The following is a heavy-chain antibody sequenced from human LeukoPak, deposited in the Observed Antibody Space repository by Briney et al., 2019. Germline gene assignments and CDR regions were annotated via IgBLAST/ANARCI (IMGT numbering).Heavy chain of an antibody. CDR3: ARGGDIVVVPAAHNWFDP. J-gene: IGHJ5*02. Sequence: GSLRLSCVASGFTVSSNYMSWVRQAPGKGLEWIGSIYYSGSTYYNPSLKSRVTISVDTSENQFSLKLSSVTAADTAVYYCARGGDIVVVPAAHNWFDPWGQGTLVTVSS. V-gene: IGHV4-39*07. CDR1: GFTVSSNY. CDR2: IYYSGST. D-gene: IGHD2-2*01.